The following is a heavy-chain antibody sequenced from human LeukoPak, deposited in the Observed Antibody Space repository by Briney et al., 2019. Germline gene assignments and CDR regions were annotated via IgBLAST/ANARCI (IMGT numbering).Heavy chain of an antibody. J-gene: IGHJ6*03. CDR1: GGSISSGSYY. D-gene: IGHD2-15*01. CDR3: ARGVAMDV. CDR2: IYTSGST. Sequence: SETLSLTCTVSGGSISSGSYYWSWIRQPAGKGLEWIGRIYTSGSTNYNPSLKSRVTISVDTSKNQFSLKLSSVTAADTAVYYCARGVAMDVWGKGTTVTVSS. V-gene: IGHV4-61*02.